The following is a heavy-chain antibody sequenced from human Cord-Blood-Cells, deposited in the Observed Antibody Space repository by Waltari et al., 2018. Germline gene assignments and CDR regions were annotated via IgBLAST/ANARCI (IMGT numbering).Heavy chain of an antibody. CDR2: IYPGDSDT. J-gene: IGHJ4*02. D-gene: IGHD6-6*01. Sequence: VPLVQSGAEVKKPGESLKISCKGSGYSFTSYCTGWVRQMPGKGLEWMGIIYPGDSDTRYSPAFQGQVTISADKSISTAYLQWSSLKASDTAMYYCARQGRLEQLAGDYWGQGTLVTVSS. V-gene: IGHV5-51*01. CDR3: ARQGRLEQLAGDY. CDR1: GYSFTSYC.